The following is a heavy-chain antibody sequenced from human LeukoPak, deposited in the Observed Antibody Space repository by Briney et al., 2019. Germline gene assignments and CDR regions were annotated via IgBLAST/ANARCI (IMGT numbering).Heavy chain of an antibody. CDR2: ISYGGSNK. CDR1: GFTFSSYA. Sequence: GGSLRLSCAASGFTFSSYAMHWVRQAPGKGLEWVAVISYGGSNKYYADSVKGRFTISRDNSKNTLYLQMNSLRAEDTAVYYCARGEPYSNYPRAQLDYWGQGPLVTVSS. V-gene: IGHV3-30-3*01. J-gene: IGHJ4*02. D-gene: IGHD4-11*01. CDR3: ARGEPYSNYPRAQLDY.